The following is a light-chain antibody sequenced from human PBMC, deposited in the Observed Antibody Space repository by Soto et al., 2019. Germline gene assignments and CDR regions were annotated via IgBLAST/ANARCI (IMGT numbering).Light chain of an antibody. Sequence: IQLTQSPSSLSASVGDRVTITCRASQGITNYLAWYQQKPGKAPKLLIYATSTLQSGVLSRFSGSGSGTSFSLTINGLQPDDFGTYYCQQLNGYPSTFGQGTKLEI. CDR3: QQLNGYPST. CDR1: QGITNY. J-gene: IGKJ2*01. CDR2: ATS. V-gene: IGKV1-9*01.